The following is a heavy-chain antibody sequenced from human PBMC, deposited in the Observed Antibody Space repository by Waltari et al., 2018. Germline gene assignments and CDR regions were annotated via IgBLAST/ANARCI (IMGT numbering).Heavy chain of an antibody. D-gene: IGHD2-21*02. J-gene: IGHJ3*02. V-gene: IGHV1-69-2*01. CDR3: ATEATGPYGGNSRAFDI. CDR2: VDPEDGET. Sequence: EVQLVQSGAEVKKPGATVKLSCKVSGYTFTDYYMHWVQHAPAKGLEWMGLVDPEDGETIYAEKFQGRVTITADTSTDTAYMELSSLRSEDTAVYYCATEATGPYGGNSRAFDIWGQGTMVTVSS. CDR1: GYTFTDYY.